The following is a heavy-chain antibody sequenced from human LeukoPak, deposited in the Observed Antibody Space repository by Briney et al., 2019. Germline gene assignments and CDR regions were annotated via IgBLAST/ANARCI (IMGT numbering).Heavy chain of an antibody. V-gene: IGHV3-48*03. J-gene: IGHJ4*02. CDR1: GFTFSHYE. D-gene: IGHD5-18*01. CDR2: ISSSSGII. CDR3: ARLHIRGYRYGFDF. Sequence: PGGSLRLSCAASGFTFSHYEMNWVRLAPGKGLEWVSYISSSSGIIYYAGSVKGRFTISRENAKNALHLQMSSLRAEDTATYYCARLHIRGYRYGFDFWGQGTLVTVSS.